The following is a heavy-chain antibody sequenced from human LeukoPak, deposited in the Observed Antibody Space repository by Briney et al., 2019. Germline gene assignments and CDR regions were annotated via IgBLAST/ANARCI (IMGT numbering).Heavy chain of an antibody. D-gene: IGHD4-17*01. Sequence: GGSPRLSCAASGFTFSSYGMHWVRQAPGKGLEWVAVISYDGSNKYYADSVKGRFTISRDNSKNTLYLQMNSLRAEDTAVYYCAKDLDYGDYYYYYGMDVWGKGTTVTVSS. CDR3: AKDLDYGDYYYYYGMDV. V-gene: IGHV3-30*18. CDR2: ISYDGSNK. J-gene: IGHJ6*04. CDR1: GFTFSSYG.